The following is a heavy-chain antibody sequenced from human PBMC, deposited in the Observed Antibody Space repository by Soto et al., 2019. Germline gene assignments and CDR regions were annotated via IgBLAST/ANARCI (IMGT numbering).Heavy chain of an antibody. J-gene: IGHJ4*02. CDR1: GFTFSNFG. V-gene: IGHV3-30*03. CDR3: ATAPL. Sequence: VYLVESGGGVVQPGRSLRLSCAASGFTFSNFGMHWIRQAPGKGLEWVAVISDDGSSKSYADSVKGRFSVSRDNSNNKLYLQINNLRTEDTAVYYCATAPLCGQGTSVTVSS. CDR2: ISDDGSSK.